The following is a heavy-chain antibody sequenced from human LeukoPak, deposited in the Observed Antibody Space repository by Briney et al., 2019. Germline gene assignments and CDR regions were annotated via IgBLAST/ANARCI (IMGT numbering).Heavy chain of an antibody. J-gene: IGHJ5*02. CDR1: GGSISSSNW. CDR3: ARHVGFITMVRGVINNNWFDP. Sequence: SGTLSLTCAVSGGSISSSNWWSWVRQPPGKGLEWIGEIYHSGSTNYNPSLKSRVTISVDTSKKQFSLKLSSVTAADTAVYYCARHVGFITMVRGVINNNWFDPWGQGTLVTVSS. V-gene: IGHV4-4*02. CDR2: IYHSGST. D-gene: IGHD3-10*01.